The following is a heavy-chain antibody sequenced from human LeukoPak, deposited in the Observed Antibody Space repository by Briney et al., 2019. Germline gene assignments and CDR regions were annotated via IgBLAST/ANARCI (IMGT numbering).Heavy chain of an antibody. CDR1: GFTFSSYG. Sequence: GRSLRLSCAASGFTFSSYGMHWVRQAPGKGLEWVAVISYHGSDTFYADSVKGRFTISRDNSKNTLYLQMNCLRVEDTAVYYCAKDLAGLQWLAPCFDYWGQGTLVTVSS. D-gene: IGHD6-19*01. CDR3: AKDLAGLQWLAPCFDY. CDR2: ISYHGSDT. V-gene: IGHV3-30*18. J-gene: IGHJ4*02.